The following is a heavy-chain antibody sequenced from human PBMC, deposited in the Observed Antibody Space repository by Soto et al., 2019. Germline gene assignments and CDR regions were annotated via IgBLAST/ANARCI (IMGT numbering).Heavy chain of an antibody. V-gene: IGHV1-2*02. J-gene: IGHJ4*02. D-gene: IGHD6-19*01. CDR3: AREAFAVLALDS. CDR2: INPNRGDA. Sequence: QVQLVHSGAELKKPGASVKVSCKASGYTFTAYAMHWVRQAPGQGLEWMGWINPNRGDATYAQKYQNRVTMTMDTAITSAYMELSSLSYDDTAVYYCAREAFAVLALDSWGQGTLVTVSS. CDR1: GYTFTAYA.